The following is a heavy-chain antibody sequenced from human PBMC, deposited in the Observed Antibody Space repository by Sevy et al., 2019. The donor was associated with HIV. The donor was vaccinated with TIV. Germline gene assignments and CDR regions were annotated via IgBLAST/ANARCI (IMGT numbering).Heavy chain of an antibody. CDR1: GFTFRNFW. CDR3: AKSYVRSRTSYGMDL. V-gene: IGHV3-7*01. CDR2: IRQDGSEK. J-gene: IGHJ6*02. D-gene: IGHD3-16*01. Sequence: GGFLRLSCAVSGFTFRNFWMSWVRQAPGKGLEWVANIRQDGSEKYYVDSVRGRFTISRDNAKNSLFLQLNSLRADDSAIYYCAKSYVRSRTSYGMDLWGRGTPVSVSS.